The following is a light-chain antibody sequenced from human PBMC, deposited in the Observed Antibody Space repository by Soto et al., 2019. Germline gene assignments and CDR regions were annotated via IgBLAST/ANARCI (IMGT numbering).Light chain of an antibody. CDR3: QESYTTPAVS. J-gene: IGKJ4*01. V-gene: IGKV1-39*01. CDR2: ATS. CDR1: QNIDNY. Sequence: DIQMTQSPSSLSASVGYRVTITCRSSQNIDNYLNWYQQKPGKAPKLLIYATSTLQSGVPSRFSGSGSGTEFTLTISSLQAEDFATYFCQESYTTPAVSFGGGTKVDIK.